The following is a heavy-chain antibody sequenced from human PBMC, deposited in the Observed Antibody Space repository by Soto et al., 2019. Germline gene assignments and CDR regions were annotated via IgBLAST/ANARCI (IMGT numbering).Heavy chain of an antibody. J-gene: IGHJ4*02. Sequence: GGSLRLSFAASGLTFRSYAINWVRQAPGKWLEWVSTIRTSVGDTYYAASVKGRFTISRDNSKSTVYLHLNSLRAEDTAIYYCAKDPTYDYGYFDAWGQGTMVTVSS. D-gene: IGHD4-17*01. CDR1: GLTFRSYA. CDR3: AKDPTYDYGYFDA. V-gene: IGHV3-23*01. CDR2: IRTSVGDT.